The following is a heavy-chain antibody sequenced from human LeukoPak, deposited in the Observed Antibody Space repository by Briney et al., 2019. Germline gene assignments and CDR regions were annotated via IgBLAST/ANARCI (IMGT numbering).Heavy chain of an antibody. J-gene: IGHJ3*02. CDR2: IWYDGSSK. Sequence: GRSLRLSCAASGFTFSSYGMQWVRRAPGKGLERVAVIWYDGSSKYYADSVKGRFTISRDNSKNTLYLQMDSLTAEDTAVYYCARRHFDAFDIWGQGTVVTVSS. CDR1: GFTFSSYG. V-gene: IGHV3-33*01. CDR3: ARRHFDAFDI.